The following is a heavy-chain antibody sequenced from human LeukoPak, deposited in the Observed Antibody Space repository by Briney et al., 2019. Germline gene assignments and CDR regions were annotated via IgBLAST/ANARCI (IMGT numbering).Heavy chain of an antibody. D-gene: IGHD2-21*01. V-gene: IGHV3-48*01. CDR1: GFTFSSYS. Sequence: GGSLRLSCAASGFTFSSYSMNWVRQAPGKGLEWVSYISSSSSTIYYADSVKGRFTISRDNAKNSLYLQMNSLRAEDTAVYYCARMYSWGFDPWGQGTLVIVSS. CDR2: ISSSSSTI. CDR3: ARMYSWGFDP. J-gene: IGHJ5*02.